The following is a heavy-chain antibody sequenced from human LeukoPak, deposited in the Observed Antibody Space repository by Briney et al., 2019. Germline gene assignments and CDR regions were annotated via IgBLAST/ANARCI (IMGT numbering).Heavy chain of an antibody. CDR3: ATITIVATPFDY. D-gene: IGHD5-12*01. J-gene: IGHJ4*02. Sequence: GVSLRLSCAASGFTFSSYGMHWVRQAPGKGLEWVAFIRYDGSNKYYADSVKGRFTISRDNSKNTLYLQMNSLRAEDTAVYYCATITIVATPFDYWGQGTLVTVSS. V-gene: IGHV3-30*02. CDR2: IRYDGSNK. CDR1: GFTFSSYG.